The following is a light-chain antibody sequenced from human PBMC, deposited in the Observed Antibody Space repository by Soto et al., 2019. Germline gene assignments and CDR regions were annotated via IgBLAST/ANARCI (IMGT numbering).Light chain of an antibody. CDR2: EVN. J-gene: IGLJ1*01. CDR1: SSDVGGYNY. V-gene: IGLV2-14*01. CDR3: SSFTSSSTYV. Sequence: QSALTQPASVSGSPGQSITISCTGTSSDVGGYNYVSWYQQHPGKAPKLMIYEVNNRPSGVSNRFSGSKSSNTASLTISGLHAEDEADYYCSSFTSSSTYVFGTGTKLTVL.